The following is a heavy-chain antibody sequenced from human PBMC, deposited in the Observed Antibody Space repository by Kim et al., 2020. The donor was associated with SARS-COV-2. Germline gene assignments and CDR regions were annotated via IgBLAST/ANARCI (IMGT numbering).Heavy chain of an antibody. CDR3: AKLWEAIIVGASGSTDY. D-gene: IGHD1-26*01. V-gene: IGHV3-23*01. J-gene: IGHJ4*02. CDR1: GFTFSNYA. CDR2: ISASGGST. Sequence: GGSLRLSCAASGFTFSNYAMTWVRQAPGKGLEWVSTISASGGSTYYADSVKGRFTISRDNSKNTLYLQMNSLRAEDTAVYYCAKLWEAIIVGASGSTDYWGQGTLVTVSS.